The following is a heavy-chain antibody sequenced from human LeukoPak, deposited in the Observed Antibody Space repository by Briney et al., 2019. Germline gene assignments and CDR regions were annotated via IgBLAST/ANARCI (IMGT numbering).Heavy chain of an antibody. CDR1: GFTFSSYA. J-gene: IGHJ4*02. CDR3: AEVLSYYDSSLTDF. Sequence: GGSLRLSCAASGFTFSSYAMSWVRQAPGKGLEWVSAISGSGYNTYYADSVKGRFTISRDSSKNTLYLQMNSLRAEDTAIYYCAEVLSYYDSSLTDFWGQGTLVTVSS. V-gene: IGHV3-23*01. CDR2: ISGSGYNT. D-gene: IGHD3-22*01.